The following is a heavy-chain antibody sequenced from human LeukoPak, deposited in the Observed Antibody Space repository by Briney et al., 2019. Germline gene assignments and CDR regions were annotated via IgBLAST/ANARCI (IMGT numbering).Heavy chain of an antibody. CDR1: GFTFSSHG. CDR2: IRYDGSNK. V-gene: IGHV3-30*02. CDR3: AKDGLVPAAIRAFDY. D-gene: IGHD2-2*02. Sequence: GGSLRLSCAASGFTFSSHGMHWVRQAPGKGLEWVAFIRYDGSNKYYADSVKGRFTISRDNSKNTLYLQMNSLRAEDTAVYYCAKDGLVPAAIRAFDYWGQGTLVTVSS. J-gene: IGHJ4*02.